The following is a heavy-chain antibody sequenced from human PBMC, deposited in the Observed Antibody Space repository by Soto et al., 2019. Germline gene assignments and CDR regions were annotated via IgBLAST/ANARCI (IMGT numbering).Heavy chain of an antibody. CDR3: ARCRIADYSSDY. CDR1: GGTFSSYT. J-gene: IGHJ4*02. D-gene: IGHD4-4*01. CDR2: IIPILGIA. Sequence: QVQLVQSGAEVKKPGSSVKVSCKASGGTFSSYTISWVRQAPGQGLEWMGRIIPILGIANYAQKFQGRVTITADKSTRTAYMELSSLRSEDTAVYYCARCRIADYSSDYWGQGTLVTVSS. V-gene: IGHV1-69*02.